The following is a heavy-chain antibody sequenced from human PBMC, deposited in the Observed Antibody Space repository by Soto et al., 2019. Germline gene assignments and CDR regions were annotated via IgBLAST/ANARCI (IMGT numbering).Heavy chain of an antibody. CDR1: GGTFSSYA. D-gene: IGHD6-19*01. CDR3: ARDLGSSGWSEYFQH. V-gene: IGHV1-69*01. J-gene: IGHJ1*01. CDR2: IIPIFGTA. Sequence: QVQLVQSGAEVKKPGSSVKVSCNASGGTFSSYAISWVRQAPGQGVEWMGGIIPIFGTANYAQKFQGRVTITADESTSTAYMELSSLRSEDTAVYYCARDLGSSGWSEYFQHWGQGTLVTVSS.